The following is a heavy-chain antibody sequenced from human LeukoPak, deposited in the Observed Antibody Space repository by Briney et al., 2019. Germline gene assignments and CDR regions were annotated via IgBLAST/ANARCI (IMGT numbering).Heavy chain of an antibody. V-gene: IGHV4-30-2*01. CDR3: ARGPFSAFDI. CDR1: GGSISSGGYS. Sequence: PSQTLSLTCAVSGGSISSGGYSWSWIRQPPGKGLEWIGYIYHSGSTYYNPSLKSRVTISVDTSKNQFSLKLSSVTAADTAVYYCARGPFSAFDIWGQGTMVTVSS. CDR2: IYHSGST. J-gene: IGHJ3*02.